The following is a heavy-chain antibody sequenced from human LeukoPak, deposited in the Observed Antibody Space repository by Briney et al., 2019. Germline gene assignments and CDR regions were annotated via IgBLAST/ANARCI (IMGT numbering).Heavy chain of an antibody. Sequence: GGSLRLSCAASGFTFTSQWMSWVRQAPGKGLEWVANINQDGSEKYYVDSVKGRFTISRDNAKNSLYLQMNSLRAEDTAVYYCARALLGGSYPFDYWGQGTLVTVSS. D-gene: IGHD1-26*01. CDR2: INQDGSEK. V-gene: IGHV3-7*01. CDR1: GFTFTSQW. CDR3: ARALLGGSYPFDY. J-gene: IGHJ4*02.